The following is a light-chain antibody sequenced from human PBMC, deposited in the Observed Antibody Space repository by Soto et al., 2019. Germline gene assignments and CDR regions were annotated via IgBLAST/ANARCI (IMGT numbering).Light chain of an antibody. V-gene: IGKV3D-20*02. J-gene: IGKJ5*01. CDR3: QQRRNWPPGIT. CDR2: DTS. CDR1: QGIGDT. Sequence: EVVMRQSPATLSVSPGEGATLSCRASQGIGDTLAWYQHKPGQTPRLLIYDTSSRATGIPDRFSGSGSGTDFTLTISRLEPEDFAVYYCQQRRNWPPGITFGQGKRLEI.